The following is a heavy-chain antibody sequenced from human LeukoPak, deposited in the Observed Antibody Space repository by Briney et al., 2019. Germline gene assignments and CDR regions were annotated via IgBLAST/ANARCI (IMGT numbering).Heavy chain of an antibody. CDR2: IKQDGSEK. CDR3: AKNGDRGAYCTGGTCYPYFYYYMDV. CDR1: GFTFSSYW. V-gene: IGHV3-7*03. J-gene: IGHJ6*03. Sequence: GGSLRLSCAASGFTFSSYWMSWVRQAPGKGLEWVANIKQDGSEKYYVDSVKGRFTISRDNAKNSLYLQMNSLRAEDTAIYYCAKNGDRGAYCTGGTCYPYFYYYMDVWGKGTTVTI. D-gene: IGHD2-15*01.